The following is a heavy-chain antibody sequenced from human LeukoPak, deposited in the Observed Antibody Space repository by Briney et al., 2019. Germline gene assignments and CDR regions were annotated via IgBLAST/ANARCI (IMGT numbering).Heavy chain of an antibody. CDR3: ARDATMMGNYFNY. CDR2: IYYSGRT. J-gene: IGHJ4*02. CDR1: GGSISSSSYY. V-gene: IGHV4-39*07. D-gene: IGHD5-12*01. Sequence: PSETLSLTCTVSGGSISSSSYYWGWIRQPPGKGLEWIGSIYYSGRTYYYSSLKSRVTISVDTSKNQFSLKLSSVTAADTAVYYCARDATMMGNYFNYWGQGTLVTVSS.